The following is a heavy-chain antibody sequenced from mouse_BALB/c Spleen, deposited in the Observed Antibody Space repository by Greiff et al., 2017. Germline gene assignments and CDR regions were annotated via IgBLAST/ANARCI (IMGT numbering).Heavy chain of an antibody. Sequence: EVQRVESGGGLVQPGGSLKLSCAASGFTFSSYTMSWVRQTPEKRLEWVAYISNGGGSTYYPDTVKGRFTISRDNAKNTLYLQMSSLKSEDTAMYYCARHGDVAMDYWGQGTSVTVSS. V-gene: IGHV5-12-2*01. J-gene: IGHJ4*01. CDR3: ARHGDVAMDY. D-gene: IGHD3-3*01. CDR2: ISNGGGST. CDR1: GFTFSSYT.